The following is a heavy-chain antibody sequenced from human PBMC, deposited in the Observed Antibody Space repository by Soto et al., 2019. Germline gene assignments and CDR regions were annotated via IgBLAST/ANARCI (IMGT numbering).Heavy chain of an antibody. V-gene: IGHV4-31*01. CDR3: ERVRNNNFFDP. D-gene: IGHD4-4*01. CDR2: IYYSGNT. J-gene: IGHJ5*02. Sequence: WTWIRQSPGKGLEWIGYIYYSGNTYYNPSLESQVAISLDTSRSQFSLTLHSVTAADTAIYYCERVRNNNFFDPWGQGTLVTVSS.